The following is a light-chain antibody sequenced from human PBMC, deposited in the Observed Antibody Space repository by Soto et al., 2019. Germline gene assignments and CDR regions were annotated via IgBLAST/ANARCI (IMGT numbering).Light chain of an antibody. CDR2: DTS. CDR3: HQYGTAPLT. Sequence: EILVTQSAAPVAVSRAEGRSVGCGASQSVSSYLAWYQQKPGQAPRLLIYDTSSRATGIPDRFSGSGSGTDFTPTISRLEPEDFSVYYCHQYGTAPLTFGPVTNVDIK. J-gene: IGKJ3*01. V-gene: IGKV3D-20*01. CDR1: QSVSSY.